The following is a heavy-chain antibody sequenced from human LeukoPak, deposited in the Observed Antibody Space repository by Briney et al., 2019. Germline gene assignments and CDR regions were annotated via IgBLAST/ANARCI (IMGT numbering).Heavy chain of an antibody. V-gene: IGHV1-8*01. CDR1: GYTLTSYD. CDR2: MNSNSGNT. Sequence: GSVHVSCKASGYTLTSYDINWVRQPTGQGREWMGWMNSNSGNTGYAQKFQGGVTITRNTYISTAYMELSRQRYEDRHGHFCARGVERWRQGTLVSVPS. CDR3: ARGVER. J-gene: IGHJ5*02.